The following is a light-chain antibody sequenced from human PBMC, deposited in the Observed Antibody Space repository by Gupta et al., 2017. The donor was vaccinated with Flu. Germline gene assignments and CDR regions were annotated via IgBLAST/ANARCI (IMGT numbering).Light chain of an antibody. CDR1: QAISSH. Sequence: PSFLSVSIGDSVTITCRASQAISSHLAWYQQKLGETPNLLIYAASTLQTEVPSRFSGSGSGTXFTLTIXSLQPADSATYYCQQVNSDPYTFGXGTKLEIK. CDR3: QQVNSDPYT. V-gene: IGKV1-9*01. CDR2: AAS. J-gene: IGKJ2*01.